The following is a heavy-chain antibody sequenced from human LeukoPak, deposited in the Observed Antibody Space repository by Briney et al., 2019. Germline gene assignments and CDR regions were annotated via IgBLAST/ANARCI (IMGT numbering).Heavy chain of an antibody. CDR3: ARMLHIVARLPIRALIDY. V-gene: IGHV3-23*01. CDR1: GFTFSTYA. Sequence: SGGSLRLSCAASGFTFSTYAMSWVRQAPGKGRERVSTVSTSGGSTYSADSVRGQFTISRDNSKNTLYLQMNSLRPEDTAVYYCARMLHIVARLPIRALIDYWGQGTLVTVSS. D-gene: IGHD6-6*01. J-gene: IGHJ4*02. CDR2: VSTSGGST.